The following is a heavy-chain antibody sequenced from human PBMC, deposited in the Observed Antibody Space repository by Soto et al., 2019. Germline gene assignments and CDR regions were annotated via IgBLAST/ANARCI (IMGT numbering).Heavy chain of an antibody. CDR1: GVSVSRDYQ. D-gene: IGHD1-26*01. CDR3: ARAWDF. CDR2: ISYSGSP. Sequence: SETLSLTCTVSGVSVSRDYQWIWIRQPPGKGLEWIGHISYSGSPYYHPSLRSRLSISVDTSKNQLSLKVKSVTAADTAVYYCARAWDFWGQGTLVTVSS. V-gene: IGHV4-30-4*01. J-gene: IGHJ1*01.